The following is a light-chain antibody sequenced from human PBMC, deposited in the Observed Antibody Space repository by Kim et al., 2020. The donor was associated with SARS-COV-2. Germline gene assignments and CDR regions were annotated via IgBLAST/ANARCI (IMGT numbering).Light chain of an antibody. J-gene: IGLJ3*02. CDR3: SSSAGSNNLV. CDR1: SSDVGDYPY. V-gene: IGLV2-8*01. CDR2: EVK. Sequence: GQSVTISCSGISSDVGDYPYVSWYQQHPGRAPKLIIYEVKHRPSGVPARFSGSKSGDTASLTVSGLQAEDEADYYCSSSAGSNNLVFGGGTRLTVL.